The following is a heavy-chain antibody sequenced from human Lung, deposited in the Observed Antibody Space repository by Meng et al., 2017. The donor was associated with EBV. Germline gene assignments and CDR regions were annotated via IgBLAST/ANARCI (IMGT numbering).Heavy chain of an antibody. Sequence: VPLQAPAPALGKSSETLSLTCPVSGGSIISGGSYCTCIRQHPGKGLEWIGEIYHSGSTNYNPSLKSRVTISVDKSKNQFSLKLSSVTAADTAVYYCARGLWYYDRGGYFDNWGRGTLVTVSS. V-gene: IGHV4-31*03. J-gene: IGHJ4*02. CDR2: IYHSGST. CDR3: ARGLWYYDRGGYFDN. CDR1: GGSIISGGSY. D-gene: IGHD3-22*01.